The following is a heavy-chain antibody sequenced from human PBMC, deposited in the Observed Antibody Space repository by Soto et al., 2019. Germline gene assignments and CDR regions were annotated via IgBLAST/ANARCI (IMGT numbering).Heavy chain of an antibody. CDR2: FDPDEAET. Sequence: ASVKVSCKVSGYTLNEVAIHWVRQAPGKGLEWLGGFDPDEAETIYAQHFQGRVTMTEDTSTDTVYMELSSLRSEDTALYFCTTYHGDYNFDHWGQGTLVTVSS. CDR3: TTYHGDYNFDH. D-gene: IGHD4-17*01. J-gene: IGHJ5*02. CDR1: GYTLNEVA. V-gene: IGHV1-24*01.